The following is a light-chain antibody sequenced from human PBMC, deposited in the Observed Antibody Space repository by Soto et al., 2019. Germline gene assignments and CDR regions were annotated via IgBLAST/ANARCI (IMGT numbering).Light chain of an antibody. CDR2: LNSDGSH. J-gene: IGLJ3*02. CDR3: QTWGTGILV. Sequence: QSVLTQSPSASASLGASVKLTCTLSSGHSSYAIAWHQQQPEKGPRYLMKLNSDGSHSKGDGIPDRFSGSSSGAERYLTISRLQSEDEAYYYCQTWGTGILVFGGGTKLTVL. CDR1: SGHSSYA. V-gene: IGLV4-69*01.